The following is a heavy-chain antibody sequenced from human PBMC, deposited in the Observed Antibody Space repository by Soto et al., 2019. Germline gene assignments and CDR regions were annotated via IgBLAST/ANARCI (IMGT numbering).Heavy chain of an antibody. D-gene: IGHD2-8*02. CDR2: IKSDGGTT. J-gene: IGHJ4*02. V-gene: IGHV3-74*01. Sequence: EVQLVESGGALVQPGGSLRLSCTASGFMFSSYWMHWVRQVPGKGLVWVSRIKSDGGTTTYADSVKGRFTISRDNPKNTVFLQMNSLRAEDTGLYYCARGLVVDMVTPLVYWGQGAQVTVSS. CDR3: ARGLVVDMVTPLVY. CDR1: GFMFSSYW.